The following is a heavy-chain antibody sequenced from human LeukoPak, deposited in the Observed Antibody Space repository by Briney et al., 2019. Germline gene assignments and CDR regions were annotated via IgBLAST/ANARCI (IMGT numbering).Heavy chain of an antibody. CDR1: GGSISSGSYH. J-gene: IGHJ6*03. D-gene: IGHD3-16*02. CDR2: IYTSGST. CDR3: ARGSYIDDYVWGSYRHKGSNPMDV. Sequence: PSETLSLTCTVSGGSISSGSYHWSWIRQPAGKGLEWIGRIYTSGSTNYNPSLKSRVTMSVDTSKNQFSLKLSSVTAADTAVYYCARGSYIDDYVWGSYRHKGSNPMDVWGKGTTVTISS. V-gene: IGHV4-61*02.